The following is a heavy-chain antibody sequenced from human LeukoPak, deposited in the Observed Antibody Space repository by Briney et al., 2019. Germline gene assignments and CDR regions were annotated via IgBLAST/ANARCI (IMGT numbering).Heavy chain of an antibody. V-gene: IGHV1-2*02. CDR1: GYTFTGYY. Sequence: ASVRVSCKASGYTFTGYYMHWVRQAPGQGLEWMGWINPNSGGTNYAQKFQGRVTMTRDTSISTAYMELSRLRSDDTAVYYCAREGVGTMMVVAYWGQGTLVTVSS. D-gene: IGHD3-22*01. J-gene: IGHJ4*02. CDR2: INPNSGGT. CDR3: AREGVGTMMVVAY.